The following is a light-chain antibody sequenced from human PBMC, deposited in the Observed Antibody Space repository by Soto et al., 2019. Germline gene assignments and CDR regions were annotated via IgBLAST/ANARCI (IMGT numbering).Light chain of an antibody. V-gene: IGKV3-20*01. J-gene: IGKJ1*01. CDR3: QHHDTSPLT. Sequence: EIVLTQSPGTLSLSPGERATLSCRASQSISSSYLAIAWYQQKPGQPPRLLIYGASSRATGIPDRFSGSGSATDFTLTISRLEPEDFAVYYCQHHDTSPLTFGQGTRVEI. CDR1: QSISSSY. CDR2: GAS.